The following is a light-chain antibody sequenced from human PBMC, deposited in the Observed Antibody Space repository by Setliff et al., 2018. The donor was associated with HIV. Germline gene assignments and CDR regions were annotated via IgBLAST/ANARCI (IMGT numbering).Light chain of an antibody. CDR3: QQYGSSPET. CDR1: QSVSSSY. Sequence: EIVLTQSPGALSLSPGERATLSCRASQSVSSSYLAWYQQKPGLAPRLLIYDASSRATGIPDRFTGSGSGTDFTLTISRLEPEDFAVYYCQQYGSSPETFGQGTKVDIK. CDR2: DAS. J-gene: IGKJ1*01. V-gene: IGKV3D-20*01.